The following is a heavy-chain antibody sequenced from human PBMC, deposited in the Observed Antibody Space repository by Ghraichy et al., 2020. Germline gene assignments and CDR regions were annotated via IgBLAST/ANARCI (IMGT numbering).Heavy chain of an antibody. CDR3: AKDTSSSFTPFDY. J-gene: IGHJ4*02. CDR2: ISGSGGST. D-gene: IGHD6-13*01. V-gene: IGHV3-23*01. CDR1: GFTFSSYA. Sequence: GGSLRLSCAASGFTFSSYAMSWVRQAPGKGLEWVSAISGSGGSTYYADSVKGRFTISRDNSKNTLYLQMNSLRTEDTAVDYCAKDTSSSFTPFDYWGQGTLVTVSS.